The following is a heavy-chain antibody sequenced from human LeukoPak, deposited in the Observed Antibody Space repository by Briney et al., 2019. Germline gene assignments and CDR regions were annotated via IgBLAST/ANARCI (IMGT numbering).Heavy chain of an antibody. Sequence: GASVKVSCMASGYTFTGYYMHWVRQAPGQGLEWMGRINPNSGGTNYAQKFQGRVTMTRDTSISTAYMELSRLRSDDTAVYYCARATGYYYDSSGAFDYWGQGTLVTVSS. D-gene: IGHD3-22*01. CDR1: GYTFTGYY. J-gene: IGHJ4*02. V-gene: IGHV1-2*06. CDR2: INPNSGGT. CDR3: ARATGYYYDSSGAFDY.